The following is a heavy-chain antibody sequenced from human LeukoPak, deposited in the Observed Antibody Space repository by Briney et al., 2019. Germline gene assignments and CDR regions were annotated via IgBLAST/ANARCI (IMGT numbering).Heavy chain of an antibody. CDR3: AKDLGDSSGYCPFDY. CDR1: GFTSSSYA. Sequence: GGSLRLSCAASGFTSSSYARSWLRQAPGKGREWFSDISGSGGSTYYADSVKGRFTISRANCKTTMDLQRNSLKAKATAVYYFAKDLGDSSGYCPFDYWGQGPLVTVSS. CDR2: ISGSGGST. J-gene: IGHJ4*02. V-gene: IGHV3-23*01. D-gene: IGHD3-22*01.